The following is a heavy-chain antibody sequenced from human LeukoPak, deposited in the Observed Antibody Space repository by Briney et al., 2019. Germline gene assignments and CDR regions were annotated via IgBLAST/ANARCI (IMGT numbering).Heavy chain of an antibody. D-gene: IGHD4-17*01. J-gene: IGHJ3*02. CDR1: GGSISSYY. CDR3: ARGYYGDYHAFDI. V-gene: IGHV4-59*01. Sequence: KPSETLSLTYTVSGGSISSYYWSWIRQPPGKGLEWIGYIYYSGSTNYNPSLKSRVTISVDTSKNQFSLKLSSVTAADTAVYYCARGYYGDYHAFDIWGQGTMVTVSS. CDR2: IYYSGST.